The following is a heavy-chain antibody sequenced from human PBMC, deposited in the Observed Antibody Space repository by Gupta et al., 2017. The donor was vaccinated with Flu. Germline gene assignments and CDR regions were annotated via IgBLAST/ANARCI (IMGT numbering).Heavy chain of an antibody. CDR1: GCTLSGYD. V-gene: IGHV3-48*03. J-gene: IGHJ4*02. D-gene: IGHD3-16*01. CDR3: ARGHWAN. Sequence: SQGLSCGASGCTLSGYDMSWVRQAPGRGLEWVLFISSSAVTYYGDPVRGRFTISRDNAKNSLYLQMSGLRDEDTAVYYCARGHWANWGQGTLVTVSS. CDR2: ISSSAVT.